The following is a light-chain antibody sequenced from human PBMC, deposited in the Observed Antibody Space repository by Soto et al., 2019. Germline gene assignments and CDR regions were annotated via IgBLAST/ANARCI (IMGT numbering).Light chain of an antibody. CDR3: SSYTSSSTLYV. Sequence: QSALTQPASVSGSPGQSITISCTGTSSDVGGYHYVSWYQHHPGKTPKLMIYDVSNRASGVSNRFSGSKSGNTASLTISGLQAEDEADYYCSSYTSSSTLYVFGTWTKLTVL. CDR1: SSDVGGYHY. V-gene: IGLV2-14*03. CDR2: DVS. J-gene: IGLJ1*01.